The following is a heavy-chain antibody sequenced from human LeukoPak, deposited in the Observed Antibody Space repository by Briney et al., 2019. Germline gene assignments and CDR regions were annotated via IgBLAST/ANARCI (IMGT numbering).Heavy chain of an antibody. J-gene: IGHJ4*02. Sequence: PGGSLRLSCAASGFTFDDYGMSWVRQAPGKGLEWVSGINWNGGSTGYADSVKGRFTISRDNSKSTLYLQMNSLRAEDTAVYYCAKDRHAPGRYCSSTTCFPFDLWGQGTLVTVSS. V-gene: IGHV3-20*04. CDR2: INWNGGST. CDR3: AKDRHAPGRYCSSTTCFPFDL. CDR1: GFTFDDYG. D-gene: IGHD2-2*01.